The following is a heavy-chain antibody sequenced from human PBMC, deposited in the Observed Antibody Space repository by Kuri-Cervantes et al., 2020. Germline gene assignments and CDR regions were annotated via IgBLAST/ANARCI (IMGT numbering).Heavy chain of an antibody. V-gene: IGHV3-33*08. CDR1: GFTFSSYW. J-gene: IGHJ5*02. Sequence: LSLPCAASGFTFSSYWMHWVRQAPGKGLEWVAVIWYDGSNKYYADSVKGRFTISRDNSKNTLYLQMNSLRAEDTAVYYCARDNSYNWNYVGWFDPWGQGTLVTVSS. D-gene: IGHD1-7*01. CDR2: IWYDGSNK. CDR3: ARDNSYNWNYVGWFDP.